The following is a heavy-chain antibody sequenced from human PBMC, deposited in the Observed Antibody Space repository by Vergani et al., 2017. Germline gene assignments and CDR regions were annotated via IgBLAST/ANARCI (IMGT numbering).Heavy chain of an antibody. Sequence: QVQLQQWGAGLLKPSETLSLTCAVYDGSFNDYYWSWIRQPPGKGLEWIGEISHSGSTNYKPTLKSRVPISIDTSKNQFSLKLNAVTAADTAVYYCARGRRRYCSGGSCYSGVDYWGQGTLVTVSS. D-gene: IGHD2-15*01. J-gene: IGHJ4*02. V-gene: IGHV4-34*01. CDR1: DGSFNDYY. CDR2: ISHSGST. CDR3: ARGRRRYCSGGSCYSGVDY.